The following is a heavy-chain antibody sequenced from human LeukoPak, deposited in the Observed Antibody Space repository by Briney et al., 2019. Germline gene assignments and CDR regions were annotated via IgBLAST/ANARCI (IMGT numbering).Heavy chain of an antibody. V-gene: IGHV1-69*05. J-gene: IGHJ4*02. CDR2: STPIFGRT. D-gene: IGHD4/OR15-4a*01. CDR1: GGTFSSTV. Sequence: SVKVSCKASGGTFSSTVISWLRQAPGQGLEWMGGSTPIFGRTNYAQKFQGRVTITTDESTGTAYMELSSLRSEDTAVYYCARDVFSRDPHYGGPVHDWGQGTLVTVSS. CDR3: ARDVFSRDPHYGGPVHD.